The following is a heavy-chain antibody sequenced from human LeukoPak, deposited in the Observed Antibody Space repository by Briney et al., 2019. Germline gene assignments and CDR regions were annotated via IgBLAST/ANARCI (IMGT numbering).Heavy chain of an antibody. Sequence: GGSLRLSCAASGFTFGSYAMSWFRQAPGKGLEWVSGISDTGRAYYAGSVKGRFIISRDNSKNMLYVQVNNLGAEDTAIYYCARERDSAFDSWGQGTLVTVSS. D-gene: IGHD4-11*01. CDR3: ARERDSAFDS. CDR2: ISDTGRA. V-gene: IGHV3-23*01. J-gene: IGHJ4*02. CDR1: GFTFGSYA.